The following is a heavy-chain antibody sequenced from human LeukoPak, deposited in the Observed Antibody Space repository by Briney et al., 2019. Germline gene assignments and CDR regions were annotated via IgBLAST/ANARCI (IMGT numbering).Heavy chain of an antibody. CDR2: TYYRSKWTI. CDR1: GDSVFTNSVA. D-gene: IGHD2-15*01. Sequence: SQTLSLTSAISGDSVFTNSVAWNWIRQSPSRGLEWLGRTYYRSKWTIDYAVSVRSRITINPDTSKNQFSLQLNSVTPDDTALYHCARGKYSGFDLWGQGTMVTVSS. CDR3: ARGKYSGFDL. V-gene: IGHV6-1*01. J-gene: IGHJ3*01.